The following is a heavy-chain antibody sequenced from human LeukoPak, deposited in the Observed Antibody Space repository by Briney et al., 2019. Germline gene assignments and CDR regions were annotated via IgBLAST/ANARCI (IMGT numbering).Heavy chain of an antibody. CDR3: ARGSAWWNDARYFDY. V-gene: IGHV3-21*01. Sequence: GGSLRLSCAASGFTFSSYSMNWVRQAPGAGGEWVSSISSSSSYIYYADSVKGRFTISRDNAKSSLYLQMNSLRAEDTAVYYCARGSAWWNDARYFDYWGQGTLVTVSS. D-gene: IGHD1-1*01. J-gene: IGHJ4*02. CDR1: GFTFSSYS. CDR2: ISSSSSYI.